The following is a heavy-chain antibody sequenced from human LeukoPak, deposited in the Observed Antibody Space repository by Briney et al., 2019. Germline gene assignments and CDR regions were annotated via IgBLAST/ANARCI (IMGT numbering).Heavy chain of an antibody. V-gene: IGHV3-74*01. CDR2: ISHDGFI. CDR1: GFTFSSYV. CDR3: ARDSPELELWVLMDV. J-gene: IGHJ6*02. Sequence: GGSLRLSCETAGFTFSSYVMHWVRRTPGKGLVWVSRISHDGFISYADSVKGRFTISRDNAKNTLILQMNSLRAEDTAVYYCARDSPELELWVLMDVWGQGTTVTVSS. D-gene: IGHD1-7*01.